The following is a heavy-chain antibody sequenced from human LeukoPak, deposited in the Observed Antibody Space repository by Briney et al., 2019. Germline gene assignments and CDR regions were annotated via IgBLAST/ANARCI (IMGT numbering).Heavy chain of an antibody. Sequence: PGGSLRLSCAASGFTFSSYAMHWVRQALGKGLEWVAVTSHDESSKYYADSVKGRFTISRDNTKNTLYLQMNSLRPEDTTVYYCARDTFGSIDYWGQGILVTVSS. CDR1: GFTFSSYA. V-gene: IGHV3-30-3*01. J-gene: IGHJ4*02. CDR3: ARDTFGSIDY. D-gene: IGHD2/OR15-2a*01. CDR2: TSHDESSK.